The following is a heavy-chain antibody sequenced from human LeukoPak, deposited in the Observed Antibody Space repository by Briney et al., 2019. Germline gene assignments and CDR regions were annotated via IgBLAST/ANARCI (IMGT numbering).Heavy chain of an antibody. V-gene: IGHV4-59*08. Sequence: PSETLSLTYTVSGGSISSYYWSWIRQPPGKGLEWIGYIYYSGSTNYNPSLKSRVTISVDTSKNQFSLKLSSVTAADTAVYYCARRSSQNNPYYFDYWGQGTLVTVSS. D-gene: IGHD1/OR15-1a*01. CDR1: GGSISSYY. J-gene: IGHJ4*02. CDR3: ARRSSQNNPYYFDY. CDR2: IYYSGST.